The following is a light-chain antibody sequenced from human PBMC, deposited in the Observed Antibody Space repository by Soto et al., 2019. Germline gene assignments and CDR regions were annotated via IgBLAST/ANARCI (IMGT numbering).Light chain of an antibody. CDR3: TSYASVSSHVV. CDR2: DVN. CDR1: SSDIGGYDY. J-gene: IGLJ2*01. Sequence: QSALTQPASVSGSPGQSITLSCTGTSSDIGGYDYVSWYQRHPGKAPKLIIYDVNNRPSGVSNRFSGSKSGNTASLTIAGLQDDDAADYYCTSYASVSSHVVFGGGTKLTVL. V-gene: IGLV2-14*01.